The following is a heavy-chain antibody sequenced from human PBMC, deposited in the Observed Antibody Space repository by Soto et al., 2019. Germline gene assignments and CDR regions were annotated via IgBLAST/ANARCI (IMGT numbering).Heavy chain of an antibody. D-gene: IGHD3-3*01. J-gene: IGHJ6*02. Sequence: GSLILSGAASGFSVSSNDMSGVRQAPGTGLEWVSVIYSGGSTYYAVSVKGRLTICRDTSKYTLSLQLNSLRAEATAVYYCARDSYRSYDFWSGYYTYYYYYGMDVWGQGTTVNVSS. V-gene: IGHV3-53*01. CDR2: IYSGGST. CDR3: ARDSYRSYDFWSGYYTYYYYYGMDV. CDR1: GFSVSSND.